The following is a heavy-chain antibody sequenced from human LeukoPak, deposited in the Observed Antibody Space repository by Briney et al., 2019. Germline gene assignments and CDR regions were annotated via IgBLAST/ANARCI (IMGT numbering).Heavy chain of an antibody. V-gene: IGHV5-51*01. D-gene: IGHD1-26*01. CDR3: ARGAHGSGFDI. CDR2: IYPGDSDT. Sequence: GESLKISCKGSGYXFDTNWIGWVRQMPGKGLEWMGIIYPGDSDTRYSPSFEGQVTISADKSITTAYLQWSSLEASDTAMYYCARGAHGSGFDIWGQGTMVTVSP. J-gene: IGHJ3*02. CDR1: GYXFDTNW.